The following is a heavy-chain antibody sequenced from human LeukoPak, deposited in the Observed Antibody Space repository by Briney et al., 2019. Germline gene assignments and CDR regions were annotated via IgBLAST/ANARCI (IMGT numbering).Heavy chain of an antibody. D-gene: IGHD1-1*01. CDR1: GGAISSDY. CDR3: ARLQRLTLEFDY. CDR2: IYYSGST. V-gene: IGHV4-59*08. Sequence: SETLSLTCTVSGGAISSDYWSCIRQPPGKGLEWIGYIYYSGSTNYNPSLKSRVTISVDTSKSQFSLKLSSVTAADTAVYYCARLQRLTLEFDYWGQGTLVTVSS. J-gene: IGHJ4*02.